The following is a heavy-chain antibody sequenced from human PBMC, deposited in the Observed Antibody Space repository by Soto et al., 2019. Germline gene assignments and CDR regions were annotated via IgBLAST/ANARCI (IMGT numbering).Heavy chain of an antibody. CDR2: ISSSSSYI. V-gene: IGHV3-21*01. D-gene: IGHD4-4*01. Sequence: PWGSLRFSCAASGFTFSSYSMNWVRQAPGKGLEWVSFISSSSSYIYYADSVKGRFTISRDNAKNSLYLQMNSLRAEDTAVYYCARYTSGRKMATVDFDYWGQGTLVTVYS. CDR1: GFTFSSYS. CDR3: ARYTSGRKMATVDFDY. J-gene: IGHJ4*02.